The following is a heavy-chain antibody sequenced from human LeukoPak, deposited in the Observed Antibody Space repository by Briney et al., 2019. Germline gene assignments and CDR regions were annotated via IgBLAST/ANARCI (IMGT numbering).Heavy chain of an antibody. CDR3: ARGWDYGDYAWPRSPPVF. CDR2: ISSSSSYI. V-gene: IGHV3-21*01. J-gene: IGHJ4*02. Sequence: GALRLSCAASGFTFSSYSMNWVRQAPGKGLEWVSSISSSSSYIYYADSVKGRFTISRDNAKNSLYLQMNSLRAEDTAVYYCARGWDYGDYAWPRSPPVFWGQGTLVTVSS. CDR1: GFTFSSYS. D-gene: IGHD4-17*01.